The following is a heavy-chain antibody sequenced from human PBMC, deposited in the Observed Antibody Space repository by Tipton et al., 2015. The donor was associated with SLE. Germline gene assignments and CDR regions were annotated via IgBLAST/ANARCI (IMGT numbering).Heavy chain of an antibody. CDR2: KYYSGST. Sequence: TLSLTCTVSGGPIRSYYWSWIRQPPGKGLEWIGYKYYSGSTNYNPSLKSRVTISVDTSKNQFSLKLSSVTAADTAVYYCAREAPKGYSSPSAFDIWGQGTMVTVSS. J-gene: IGHJ3*02. CDR3: AREAPKGYSSPSAFDI. D-gene: IGHD6-13*01. CDR1: GGPIRSYY. V-gene: IGHV4-59*12.